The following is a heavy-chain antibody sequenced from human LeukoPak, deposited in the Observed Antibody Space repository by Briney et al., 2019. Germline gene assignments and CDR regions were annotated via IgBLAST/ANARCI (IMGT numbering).Heavy chain of an antibody. V-gene: IGHV3-33*01. CDR3: ARDGQGLAPYGFDY. D-gene: IGHD3-16*01. CDR2: IWSSGDNK. J-gene: IGHJ4*02. CDR1: GFTFSHHA. Sequence: GRSLRLSCAASGFTFSHHAMHWVRQAPGKSLEWVAQIWSSGDNKYYAGSVKGRFIISRDNSKNTVYLQMNSVRVEDTAVYYCARDGQGLAPYGFDYWGQGTLVTVSS.